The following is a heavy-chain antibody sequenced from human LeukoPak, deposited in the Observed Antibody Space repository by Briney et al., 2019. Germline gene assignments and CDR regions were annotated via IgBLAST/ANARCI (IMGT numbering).Heavy chain of an antibody. CDR3: ARGSRYCSSISCFRGTAPRWFDP. D-gene: IGHD2-2*01. CDR1: GGSFSGYY. CDR2: INHSGST. J-gene: IGHJ5*02. Sequence: SETLSLTCAVYGGSFSGYYWSWIRQPPGKGLEWIGEINHSGSTNYNPSLKSRVTISVDTSKNQFSLKLSSVTAADTAVYYCARGSRYCSSISCFRGTAPRWFDPWGQGTLVTVSS. V-gene: IGHV4-34*01.